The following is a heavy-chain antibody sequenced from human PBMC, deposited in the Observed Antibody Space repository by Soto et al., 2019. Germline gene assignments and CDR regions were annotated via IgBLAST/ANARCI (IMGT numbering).Heavy chain of an antibody. CDR3: AREGADYYGSGSQFDY. J-gene: IGHJ4*02. V-gene: IGHV1-69*08. CDR1: GGAFSSYT. D-gene: IGHD3-10*01. Sequence: QVQLVQSGAEVKKPGSAVKVSCKASGGAFSSYTISWERQAPGQGLEWMGRIIPILGIANYAEKFQGRVTITADKSTSTAYMELSSLRSEDTDVYYCAREGADYYGSGSQFDYWGQGTLVTVSS. CDR2: IIPILGIA.